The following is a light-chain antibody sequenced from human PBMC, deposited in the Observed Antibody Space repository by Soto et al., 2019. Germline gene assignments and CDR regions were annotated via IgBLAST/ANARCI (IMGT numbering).Light chain of an antibody. CDR1: SSDVGGYNY. V-gene: IGLV2-14*01. J-gene: IGLJ3*02. CDR2: EVT. Sequence: QSVLTQPASVSGSPGQSITISCTGTSSDVGGYNYVSWSQQHPGQVPKLTIYEVTNRPSGVSSRFSGSKSGNTASLTISGLHAEDEADYYCSSYTNSDTWVFGGGTKLTVL. CDR3: SSYTNSDTWV.